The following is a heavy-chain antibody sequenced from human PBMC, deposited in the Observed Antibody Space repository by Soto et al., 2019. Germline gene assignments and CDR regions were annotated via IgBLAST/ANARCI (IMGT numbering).Heavy chain of an antibody. D-gene: IGHD3-22*01. CDR3: ARDRLLPELDY. V-gene: IGHV3-33*01. Sequence: GGSLRLSCAASGFTFSSYGMHWVRQAPGKGLEWVAVIWYDGSNKYYADSVKGRFTISRDNSKNTLYLQMNSLRAEDTAVYYCARDRLLPELDYWGQGTLVTVSS. CDR1: GFTFSSYG. CDR2: IWYDGSNK. J-gene: IGHJ4*02.